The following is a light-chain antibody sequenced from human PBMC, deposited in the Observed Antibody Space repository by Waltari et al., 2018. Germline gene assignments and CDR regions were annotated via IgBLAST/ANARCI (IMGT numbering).Light chain of an antibody. V-gene: IGLV3-25*03. CDR1: ALPKPS. Sequence: SYELTQPPSVSVSPGQTARITCPGDALPKPSAYWYQQKPGQAPVLVIYKDSERPSGIPERFSGSSSGTTVTLTISGVQAEDEADYYCQSADSSGTYYVFGTGTKVTVL. J-gene: IGLJ1*01. CDR3: QSADSSGTYYV. CDR2: KDS.